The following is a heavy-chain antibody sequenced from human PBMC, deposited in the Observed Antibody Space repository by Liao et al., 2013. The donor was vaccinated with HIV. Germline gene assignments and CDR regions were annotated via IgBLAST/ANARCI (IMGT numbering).Heavy chain of an antibody. V-gene: IGHV4-4*07. CDR3: QTNGWTHHYFDY. CDR2: IYTSGRT. Sequence: QVQLQESGPGLVKPSLTLSLTCIVSGDSISNYYWSWIRLPAGKGLEWIGHIYTSGRTNYNPSLKSRVTMSVDTSKNQFSLKLSSMTAADTAVYYCQTNGWTHHYFDYWGQGTLVAVSS. J-gene: IGHJ4*02. CDR1: GDSISNYY. D-gene: IGHD1-7*01.